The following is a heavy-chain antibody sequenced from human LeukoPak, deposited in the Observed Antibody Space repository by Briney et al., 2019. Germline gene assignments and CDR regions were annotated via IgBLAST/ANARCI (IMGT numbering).Heavy chain of an antibody. V-gene: IGHV4-59*01. D-gene: IGHD6-6*01. Sequence: SETLSLTCTVSGGSISSYYWSWIRQPPGKGLEWIGYIYYSGSTNYNPSLKSRVTISVDTSKNQFSLKLSSVTAADTAVYYCARDGRYAGSSSYWGQGTLVTVSS. J-gene: IGHJ4*02. CDR3: ARDGRYAGSSSY. CDR2: IYYSGST. CDR1: GGSISSYY.